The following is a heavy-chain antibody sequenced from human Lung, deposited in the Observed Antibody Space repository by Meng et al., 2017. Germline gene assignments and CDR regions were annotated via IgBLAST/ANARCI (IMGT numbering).Heavy chain of an antibody. V-gene: IGHV4-34*01. CDR1: GGSFSDYY. CDR2: INHSGST. D-gene: IGHD4-11*01. CDR3: ARGPTTMAHDFDY. J-gene: IGHJ4*02. Sequence: VQLQEVGAGLLKPSETLSLSCVVPGGSFSDYYWSWIRQPPGKGLEWIEEINHSGSTNYNPSLESRATISVDTSQNNLSLKLSSVTAADSAVYYCARGPTTMAHDFDYWGQGTLVTVSS.